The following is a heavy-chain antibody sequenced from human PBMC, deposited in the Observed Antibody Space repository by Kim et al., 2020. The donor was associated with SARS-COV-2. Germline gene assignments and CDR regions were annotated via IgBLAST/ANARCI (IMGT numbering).Heavy chain of an antibody. J-gene: IGHJ6*02. Sequence: TNYNPSLKSRITIAIDTSKNQLSLKLSSVTATDAAVYYCARPDNYNALDVWGQGTTVTVSS. V-gene: IGHV4-59*08. D-gene: IGHD1-20*01. CDR2: T. CDR3: ARPDNYNALDV.